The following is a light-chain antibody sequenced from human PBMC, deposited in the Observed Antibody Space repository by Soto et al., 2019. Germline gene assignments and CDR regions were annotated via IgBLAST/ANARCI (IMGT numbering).Light chain of an antibody. J-gene: IGLJ3*02. CDR2: GNS. V-gene: IGLV1-40*01. CDR3: QSYDSSLRGSV. Sequence: QSVLTQPPSVSGAPGQRVTISCTGSSSNIGAGYDVHWYQQLPGTAPKLLIYGNSNRPSGVPDRFSGSKSGTSASLDITGLQAEEEADYYCQSYDSSLRGSVFGVGTKLTVL. CDR1: SSNIGAGYD.